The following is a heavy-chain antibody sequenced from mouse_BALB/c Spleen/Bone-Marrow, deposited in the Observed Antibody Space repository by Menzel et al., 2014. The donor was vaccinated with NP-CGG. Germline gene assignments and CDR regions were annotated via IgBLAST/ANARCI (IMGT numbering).Heavy chain of an antibody. Sequence: QVQLKESGAELVRPGASVKLSCKALGYTLTDYEMHWVKQTPVHGLEWIGAIHPGSGGTAHNQKFKGKAKLTADKPSSTAYMELSSLTSEDSAVYYCTRVGLRGAGFAYWGQGTLVTVSA. CDR2: IHPGSGGT. CDR3: TRVGLRGAGFAY. D-gene: IGHD2-4*01. V-gene: IGHV1-15*01. J-gene: IGHJ3*01. CDR1: GYTLTDYE.